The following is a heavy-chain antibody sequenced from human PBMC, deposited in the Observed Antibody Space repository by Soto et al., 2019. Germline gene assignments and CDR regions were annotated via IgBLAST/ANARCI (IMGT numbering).Heavy chain of an antibody. CDR2: IIPILGIA. V-gene: IGHV1-69*02. Sequence: SVKVSCKASGGTFSSYTISWVRQAPGQGLEWMGRIIPILGIANYAQKFQGRVTITADKSTSTAYMELSSLRSEDTAVYYCARAPNHLTTVTTPYYFDYWGQGTLVTVSS. D-gene: IGHD4-4*01. CDR1: GGTFSSYT. CDR3: ARAPNHLTTVTTPYYFDY. J-gene: IGHJ4*02.